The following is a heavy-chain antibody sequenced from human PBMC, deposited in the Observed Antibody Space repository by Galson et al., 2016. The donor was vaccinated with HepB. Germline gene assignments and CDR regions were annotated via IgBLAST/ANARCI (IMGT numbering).Heavy chain of an antibody. Sequence: SLRLSCAASGLIFSRSWMTWVRQAPGKGLEWVANVNPDGSETYYLASVKGRFTVSRDNAKNLLYLEISGLRAEDTAVYYCARDVGWSSFDNWGRGTLVTVS. D-gene: IGHD3-10*01. CDR3: ARDVGWSSFDN. CDR2: VNPDGSET. V-gene: IGHV3-7*03. CDR1: GLIFSRSW. J-gene: IGHJ4*02.